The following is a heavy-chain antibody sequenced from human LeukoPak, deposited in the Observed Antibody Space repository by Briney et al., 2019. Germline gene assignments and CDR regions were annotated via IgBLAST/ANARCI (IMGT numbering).Heavy chain of an antibody. CDR3: ARLLTYIRNWFDP. CDR1: GGSISSSSYY. J-gene: IGHJ5*02. D-gene: IGHD3-9*01. Sequence: SETLSLTCTVSGGSISSSSYYWGWIRQPPGKGLEWIGSIYYSGSTYYNPSLKSRVTISVDTSKNQFSLKLSSVTAADTAVYYCARLLTYIRNWFDPWGRGTLVTVSS. V-gene: IGHV4-39*01. CDR2: IYYSGST.